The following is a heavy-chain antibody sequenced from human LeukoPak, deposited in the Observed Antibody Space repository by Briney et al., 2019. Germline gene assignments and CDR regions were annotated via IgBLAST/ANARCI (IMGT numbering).Heavy chain of an antibody. V-gene: IGHV3-30-3*01. CDR2: ISYDGSNK. CDR3: ARGGIYYDSSGYISTTLDY. D-gene: IGHD3-22*01. J-gene: IGHJ4*02. Sequence: GGSLRLSCAASGFTFSSYAMHWVRQAPGKGLEWVAVISYDGSNKYYADSVKGRFTISRDNSKNTLYLQMNSLRAEDTAVYYCARGGIYYDSSGYISTTLDYWGQGTLVTVSS. CDR1: GFTFSSYA.